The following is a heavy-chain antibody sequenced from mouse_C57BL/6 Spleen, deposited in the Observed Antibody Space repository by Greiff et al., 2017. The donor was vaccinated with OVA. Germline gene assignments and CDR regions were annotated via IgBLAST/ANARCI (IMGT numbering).Heavy chain of an antibody. CDR1: GYAFTNYL. CDR3: ARGNYDYEGWYFDV. J-gene: IGHJ1*03. Sequence: QVQLQQSGAELVRPGTSVKVSCKASGYAFTNYLIEWVKQRPGQGLEWIGVINPGSGGTNYNEKFKGKATLTADKSSSTAYMQLSSLTSEDSAVYFCARGNYDYEGWYFDVWGTGTTVTVSS. V-gene: IGHV1-54*01. D-gene: IGHD2-4*01. CDR2: INPGSGGT.